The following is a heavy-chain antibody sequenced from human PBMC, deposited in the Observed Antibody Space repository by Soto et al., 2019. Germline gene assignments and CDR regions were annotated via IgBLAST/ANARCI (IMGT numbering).Heavy chain of an antibody. CDR1: GFTFSSYG. J-gene: IGHJ4*02. CDR2: ISYDGSNK. CDR3: ATFHYNRNVYMYHSFDY. Sequence: PGGSLRLSCAASGFTFSSYGMHWVRQAPGKGLEWVAVISYDGSNKYYADSVKGRFTISRDNSKNTLYLQMNSLRAEDTAVYYCATFHYNRNVYMYHSFDYWGQGTLVTVSS. V-gene: IGHV3-30*03. D-gene: IGHD3-22*01.